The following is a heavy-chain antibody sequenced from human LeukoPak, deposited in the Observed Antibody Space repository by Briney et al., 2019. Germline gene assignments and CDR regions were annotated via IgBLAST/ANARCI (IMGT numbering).Heavy chain of an antibody. J-gene: IGHJ4*02. CDR3: ARDIAALDY. CDR1: GYTFTRYY. V-gene: IGHV1-46*01. Sequence: ASVKVSCKASGYTFTRYYIHWVRQAPGQGLEWMGIINPSGGSTNHAQKFQGRVTMTRDTSTSTVYMELSSLRSEDTAIYYCARDIAALDYWGQGTLVTVSS. CDR2: INPSGGST. D-gene: IGHD6-13*01.